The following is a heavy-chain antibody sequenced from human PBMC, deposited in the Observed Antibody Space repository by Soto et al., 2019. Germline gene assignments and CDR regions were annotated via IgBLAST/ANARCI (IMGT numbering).Heavy chain of an antibody. CDR3: GTWPYYYYGMDV. CDR2: MNPNSGNT. CDR1: GYTFTSYD. J-gene: IGHJ6*02. V-gene: IGHV1-8*01. Sequence: QVQLVQSGAEVKKPGASVKVSCKASGYTFTSYDINWVRQATGQGLEWMGWMNPNSGNTGYAQKFQGRVTMTRNTSISTAYMELSSRRSEDTAVYYCGTWPYYYYGMDVWGQGTTVTVSS.